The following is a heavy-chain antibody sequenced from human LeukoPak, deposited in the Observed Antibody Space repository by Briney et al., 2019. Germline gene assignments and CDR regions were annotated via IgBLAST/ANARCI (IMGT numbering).Heavy chain of an antibody. Sequence: PGGSLRLSCAASGFTFSSYGMHWVRQAPGKGLEWVAFIRYDGSNKYYADSVKGRFTISRDNSKNTLYLQMNSLRAEDTAVYYCARRKSDYGGDYYYYYMDVWGKGTTVTISS. CDR3: ARRKSDYGGDYYYYYMDV. CDR1: GFTFSSYG. D-gene: IGHD4-23*01. CDR2: IRYDGSNK. V-gene: IGHV3-30*02. J-gene: IGHJ6*03.